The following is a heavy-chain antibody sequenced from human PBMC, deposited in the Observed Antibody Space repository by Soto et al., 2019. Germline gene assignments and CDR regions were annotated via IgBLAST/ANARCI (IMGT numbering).Heavy chain of an antibody. J-gene: IGHJ5*02. CDR3: KGYFSGWDPARYNWFAP. CDR1: GGSHSRSRNY. CDR2: IYYSGST. Sequence: PENCSVSSTVSGGSHSRSRNYWGWFWLHPEKWLEWIGSIYYSGSTYYNPSLKSRVTISVDTSKNQFYLKLSSVTAADTAVYYCKGYFSGWDPARYNWFAPWGPGPLATV. D-gene: IGHD6-19*01. V-gene: IGHV4-39*01.